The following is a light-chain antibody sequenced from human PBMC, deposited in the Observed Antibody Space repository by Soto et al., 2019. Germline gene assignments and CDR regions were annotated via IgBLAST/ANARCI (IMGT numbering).Light chain of an antibody. CDR3: QQYNEWPLT. J-gene: IGKJ4*01. CDR2: FAS. CDR1: QTVSNN. Sequence: ERVMTQSPATLSVSPGEKATLSCRASQTVSNNLAWYQQKAGQPPRLLIYFASTRATGIPARFSGSGSGTEFTLTISTLQSEDFAVYYCQQYNEWPLTFGXGTKX. V-gene: IGKV3-15*01.